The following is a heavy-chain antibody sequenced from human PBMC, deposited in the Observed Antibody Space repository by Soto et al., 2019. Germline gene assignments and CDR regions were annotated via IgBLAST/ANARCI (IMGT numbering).Heavy chain of an antibody. CDR3: ARDVGNYVPYYYGMDF. CDR2: IAYDGNDK. CDR1: EFTFNTYA. Sequence: QAQLVESGGGVVQPGRSLRLSCAASEFTFNTYAMHWVRQAPGKGLEWVAVIAYDGNDKYYADSVKGRFTISRDNSKNALYLQMNTLRPEDTAMYYCARDVGNYVPYYYGMDFWGQGTTVTVSS. V-gene: IGHV3-30*03. J-gene: IGHJ6*02. D-gene: IGHD1-7*01.